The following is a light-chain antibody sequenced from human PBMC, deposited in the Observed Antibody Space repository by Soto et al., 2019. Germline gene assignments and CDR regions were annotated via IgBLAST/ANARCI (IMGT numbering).Light chain of an antibody. CDR2: DIF. Sequence: EIVLTQSPATLSLSPGERATLSCRASENVDSYLAWYQQKPGQAPRLLIYDIFERATGIPARFSGSGSGTDFTLTISSLEPEDFAVYYFHQRRSLPRTFGQGTKVEIK. V-gene: IGKV3-11*01. J-gene: IGKJ1*01. CDR3: HQRRSLPRT. CDR1: ENVDSY.